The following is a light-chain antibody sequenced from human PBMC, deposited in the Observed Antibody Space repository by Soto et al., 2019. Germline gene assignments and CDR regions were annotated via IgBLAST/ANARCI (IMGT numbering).Light chain of an antibody. CDR1: SSDVGGYNY. Sequence: QSELTKPPSASGSPGQSVTISCTGTSSDVGGYNYVSWYQQHPGKAPKLMIYDVSNRPSGVSNRFSGSKSGNTASLTISGLQAEDEAEYYCSSYTSSSTVVFGGGTQLTVL. V-gene: IGLV2-14*01. CDR3: SSYTSSSTVV. J-gene: IGLJ2*01. CDR2: DVS.